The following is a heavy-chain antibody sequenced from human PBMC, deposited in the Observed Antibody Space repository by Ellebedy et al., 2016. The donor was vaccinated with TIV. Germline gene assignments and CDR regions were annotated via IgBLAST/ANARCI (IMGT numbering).Heavy chain of an antibody. Sequence: SETLSFTCTVSGGSISPYFWGWIRQPPEKGLEYIGYGRYTGSTNSNPSLKSRVTISVDSFKNQFSLKLTSVTAADTAVYYCAREEYDPYDYYYMDVWGKGTTVTVSS. J-gene: IGHJ6*03. D-gene: IGHD1-1*01. CDR2: GRYTGST. CDR1: GGSISPYF. CDR3: AREEYDPYDYYYMDV. V-gene: IGHV4-59*01.